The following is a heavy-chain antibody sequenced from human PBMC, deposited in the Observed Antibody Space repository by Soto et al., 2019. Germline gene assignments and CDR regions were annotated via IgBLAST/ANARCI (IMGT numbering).Heavy chain of an antibody. J-gene: IGHJ3*02. Sequence: EVQVLESGGGLVQPGGSLRLSCEGSEFTVSSHAMTWIRQAPGKGQEWVSTITADGGTDYADSVKGRFAMSRHTSESTLYLQMNSRGAEDTAAYYCAPHVSCSGGSFQYDAFAIRGQGTMVTVSS. D-gene: IGHD2-15*01. CDR1: EFTVSSHA. CDR3: APHVSCSGGSFQYDAFAI. CDR2: ITADGGT. V-gene: IGHV3-23*01.